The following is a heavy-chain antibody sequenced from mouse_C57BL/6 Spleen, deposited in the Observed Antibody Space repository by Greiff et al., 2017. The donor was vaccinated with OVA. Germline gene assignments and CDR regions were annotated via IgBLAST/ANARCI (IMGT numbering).Heavy chain of an antibody. Sequence: QVQLQQSGAELVRPGTSVKVSCKASGYAFTNYLIEWVKQRPGQGLEWIGVINPGSGGTNYNEKFKGKATLTADKSSSTAYMQISSLTSEDSAVYFCARRGVHNYGSSDYYAMDYWGQGTSVTVSS. CDR2: INPGSGGT. D-gene: IGHD1-1*01. J-gene: IGHJ4*01. V-gene: IGHV1-54*01. CDR3: ARRGVHNYGSSDYYAMDY. CDR1: GYAFTNYL.